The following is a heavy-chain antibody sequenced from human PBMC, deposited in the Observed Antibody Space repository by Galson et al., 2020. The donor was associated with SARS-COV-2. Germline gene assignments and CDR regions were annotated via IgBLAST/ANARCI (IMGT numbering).Heavy chain of an antibody. J-gene: IGHJ6*03. D-gene: IGHD6-13*01. CDR1: GGSFSGYY. CDR3: ARGKYSSSWYGAHYYMDV. V-gene: IGHV4-34*01. CDR2: INHSGST. Sequence: SETLSLTCAVYGGSFSGYYWSWIRQPPGKGLEWIGEINHSGSTYYNPSLKSRVTISVDTSKNQFSLKLSSVTDADTAVYYCARGKYSSSWYGAHYYMDVWGKGTTVTVSS.